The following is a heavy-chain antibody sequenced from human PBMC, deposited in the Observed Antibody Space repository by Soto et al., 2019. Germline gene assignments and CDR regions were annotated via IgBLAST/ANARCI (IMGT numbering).Heavy chain of an antibody. CDR3: ARVAYYYDSSGYFY. V-gene: IGHV3-23*01. J-gene: IGHJ4*02. Sequence: PGGSLRLSCASSGFTFSSCAMGWVRQAPGKGLEWVSDIIDSGASTYYADSVKGRFTISRDNSKSTLYLQMNSLRAEDTAVYYCARVAYYYDSSGYFYWGQGTLVTVSS. D-gene: IGHD3-22*01. CDR2: IIDSGAST. CDR1: GFTFSSCA.